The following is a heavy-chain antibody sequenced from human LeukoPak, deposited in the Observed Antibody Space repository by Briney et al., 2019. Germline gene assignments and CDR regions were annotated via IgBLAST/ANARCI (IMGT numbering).Heavy chain of an antibody. CDR2: TYYRSKWYN. J-gene: IGHJ4*02. D-gene: IGHD2-2*03. CDR1: GDSVSSNSAA. CDR3: ASGYGFDY. Sequence: SQTLSLTCAISGDSVSSNSAAWNWIRQFPSRGLEWLGRTYYRSKWYNDYAVSVKSRITINADTSKNQFSLQLNSVTPEDTAVYYYASGYGFDYWGQGTLVTVSS. V-gene: IGHV6-1*01.